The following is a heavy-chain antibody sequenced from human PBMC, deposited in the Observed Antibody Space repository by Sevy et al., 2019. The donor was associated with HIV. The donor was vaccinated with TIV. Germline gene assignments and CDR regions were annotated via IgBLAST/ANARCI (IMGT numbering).Heavy chain of an antibody. CDR3: AREAEYYYASSGYQYYFDY. Sequence: GGSLRLSCAASGFTFSSYWMSWVRQAPGKGLEWVANIKQDGSEKYYVDSVKGRFTISRDNAKNSLYLQMNSLRAEDTAVYYCAREAEYYYASSGYQYYFDYWGQGTLVTVSS. CDR2: IKQDGSEK. V-gene: IGHV3-7*01. CDR1: GFTFSSYW. D-gene: IGHD3-22*01. J-gene: IGHJ4*02.